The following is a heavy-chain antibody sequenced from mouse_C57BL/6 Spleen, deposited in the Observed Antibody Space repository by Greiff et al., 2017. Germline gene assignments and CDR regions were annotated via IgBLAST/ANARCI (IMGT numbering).Heavy chain of an antibody. Sequence: QVQLQQPGAELVKPGASVKLSCKASGYTFTSYWMQWVKPRPGQGLEWIGEIDPSDSYTNYNQKFKGKATLTVDTSSSTAYMQLSSLTSEDSAVYYCARDRAYSGYFDVWGTGTTVTVSS. D-gene: IGHD3-1*01. CDR2: IDPSDSYT. V-gene: IGHV1-50*01. J-gene: IGHJ1*03. CDR1: GYTFTSYW. CDR3: ARDRAYSGYFDV.